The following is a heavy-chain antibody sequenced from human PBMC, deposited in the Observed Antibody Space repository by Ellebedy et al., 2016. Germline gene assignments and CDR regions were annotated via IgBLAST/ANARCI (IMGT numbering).Heavy chain of an antibody. CDR3: ARQDGSASYYKDY. D-gene: IGHD3-10*01. CDR1: GYTFSSYW. CDR2: VYPGNSDS. V-gene: IGHV5-51*01. Sequence: GGSLSLSCKGSGYTFSSYWIAWVRQMPGKGLEWMGIVYPGNSDSRYSPSFQGQVTISADKSISTAYLQWTSLKASDTAMYYCARQDGSASYYKDYWGQGTLVTVSS. J-gene: IGHJ4*02.